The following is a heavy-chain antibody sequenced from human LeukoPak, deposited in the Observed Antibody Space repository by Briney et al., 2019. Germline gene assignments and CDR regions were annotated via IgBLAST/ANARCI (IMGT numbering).Heavy chain of an antibody. J-gene: IGHJ5*02. CDR2: IYYSGST. CDR3: ASLGTDPFSSSWPQRPYNWFDP. V-gene: IGHV4-39*02. CDR1: GGSISSSPYY. Sequence: SETLSLTCSVSGGSISSSPYYWGWIRQSPGKGLEWIGSIYYSGSTYYNPSLKSRVTISVDTSQNHFSLNLNSVTAADTAVYYCASLGTDPFSSSWPQRPYNWFDPWGQGTLVTVSS. D-gene: IGHD6-13*01.